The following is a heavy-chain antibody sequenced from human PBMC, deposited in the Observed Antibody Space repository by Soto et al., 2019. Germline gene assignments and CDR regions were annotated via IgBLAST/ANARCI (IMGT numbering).Heavy chain of an antibody. CDR2: IYRGVST. J-gene: IGHJ3*01. V-gene: IGHV3-53*01. D-gene: IGHD6-25*01. CDR3: ARDRSDSSRADSFDV. CDR1: GFSVSNTY. Sequence: PXGCLRLSCAVCGFSVSNTYMSGVRQAPGKGLEWVAVIYRGVSTHYADSVKGRFTISRDDSKNTIYLQMNSLRAEDTAVYYCARDRSDSSRADSFDVWGHGTMVTV.